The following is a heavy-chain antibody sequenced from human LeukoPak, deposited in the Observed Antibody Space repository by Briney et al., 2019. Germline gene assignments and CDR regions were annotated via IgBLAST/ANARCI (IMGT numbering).Heavy chain of an antibody. J-gene: IGHJ3*02. Sequence: GGSLRLSCAASGFTFISYALHWVGQPPAKGLGWVAFIGYDGSNKYYADSVKGRFTISRDNSKNTLYLQMNSLRAEDTAVYYCAKGFYYDSSGTDDAFDIWGQGTMVTVSS. CDR1: GFTFISYA. V-gene: IGHV3-30*02. D-gene: IGHD3-22*01. CDR3: AKGFYYDSSGTDDAFDI. CDR2: IGYDGSNK.